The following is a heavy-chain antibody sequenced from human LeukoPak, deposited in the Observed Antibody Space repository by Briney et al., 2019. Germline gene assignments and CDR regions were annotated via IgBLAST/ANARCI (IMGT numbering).Heavy chain of an antibody. CDR2: ISSSSSTI. J-gene: IGHJ4*02. CDR1: GFTFSSYN. D-gene: IGHD5-12*01. Sequence: GGSLRLSCAASGFTFSSYNMNWVRQSPGKGLEWVSSISSSSSTIYYADSVKGRFTISRDTAKSSLYLQMNSLRAEDTAVYYCARGSVATIKPLFDYWGRGTLVTVSS. V-gene: IGHV3-48*04. CDR3: ARGSVATIKPLFDY.